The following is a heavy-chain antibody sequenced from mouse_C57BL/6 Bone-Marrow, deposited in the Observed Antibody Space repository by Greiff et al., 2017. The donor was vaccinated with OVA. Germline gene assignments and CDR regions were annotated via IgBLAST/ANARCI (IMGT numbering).Heavy chain of an antibody. Sequence: EVQLQQSGAELVRPGASVKLSCTASGFNIKDDYMHWVKQRPEQGLEWIGWIDPENGDTEYASKFQGKATITADTSSNTAYLQLSSLTSEDTAVYYCTTSGYRFAYWGQGTLVTVSA. D-gene: IGHD3-2*02. CDR2: IDPENGDT. V-gene: IGHV14-4*01. CDR1: GFNIKDDY. CDR3: TTSGYRFAY. J-gene: IGHJ3*01.